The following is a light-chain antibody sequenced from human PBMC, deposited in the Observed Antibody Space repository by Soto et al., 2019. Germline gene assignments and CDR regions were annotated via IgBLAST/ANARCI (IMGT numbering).Light chain of an antibody. CDR3: QQRSNWPIT. J-gene: IGKJ5*01. V-gene: IGKV3-11*01. Sequence: EIVLTQSPVTLSLSPGERATLSCRASQSVNTYLVWYQQKPGQAPRLLIYDASNRATGIPARFSGSGSGTDFTLTISSLEPEDFAVYYCQQRSNWPITFGQGTRLE. CDR2: DAS. CDR1: QSVNTY.